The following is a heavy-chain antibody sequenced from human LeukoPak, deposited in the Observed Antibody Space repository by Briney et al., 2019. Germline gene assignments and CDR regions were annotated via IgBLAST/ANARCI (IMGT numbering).Heavy chain of an antibody. V-gene: IGHV1-24*01. CDR1: GYTLTELS. CDR2: FDPEDGET. CDR3: ATDHQTPTYYYDSSTANPLGY. J-gene: IGHJ4*02. D-gene: IGHD3-22*01. Sequence: ASVKVSCKVSGYTLTELSMHWVRQAPGKGLEWMGGFDPEDGETIYAQKFQGRVTMTEDTSTDTVYMELSSLRSEDTAVYYCATDHQTPTYYYDSSTANPLGYWGQGTLVTVSS.